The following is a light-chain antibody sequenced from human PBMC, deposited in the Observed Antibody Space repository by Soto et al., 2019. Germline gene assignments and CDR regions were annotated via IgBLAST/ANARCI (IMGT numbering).Light chain of an antibody. CDR1: QSISTI. CDR2: GAS. V-gene: IGKV3-15*01. J-gene: IGKJ2*01. Sequence: EIVMTQSPATLSVSPGERATLSCRASQSISTILAWYQQRPGQAPRLLMYGASTRAAGIPARFSGSWSGTEFALTISSLQSEDFAVYYCQQYSKWPRTFAQGTKLEIK. CDR3: QQYSKWPRT.